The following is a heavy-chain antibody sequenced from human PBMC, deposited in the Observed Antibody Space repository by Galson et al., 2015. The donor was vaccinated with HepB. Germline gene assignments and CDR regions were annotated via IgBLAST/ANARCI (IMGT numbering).Heavy chain of an antibody. D-gene: IGHD6-13*01. CDR2: IYYSGST. Sequence: QVQLQESGPGLVKPSETLSLTCTVSGGSISSYFWNWIRQPPGKRLEWIGYIYYSGSTNAPIYNPSLKSRVTISVDTSKNQFSLNLSSVTAADTAVYYCARARQIAAAPFDPWGQGTLVTVSS. CDR1: GGSISSYF. J-gene: IGHJ5*02. V-gene: IGHV4-59*01. CDR3: ARARQIAAAPFDP.